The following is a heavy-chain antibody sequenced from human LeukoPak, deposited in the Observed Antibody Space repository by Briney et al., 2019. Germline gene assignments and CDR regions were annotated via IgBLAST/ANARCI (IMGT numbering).Heavy chain of an antibody. D-gene: IGHD2-2*01. CDR2: ISGSGGST. J-gene: IGHJ6*02. CDR1: GFTFSSYA. V-gene: IGHV3-23*01. Sequence: GGSLRLSCAASGFTFSSYAMSWVRQAPGKGLEWGSAISGSGGSTYYADSVKGRFTISRDNSKNTLYLQMNSLRAEDTAVYYCAKGGYCSSTSCPLDVWGQGTTVTVSS. CDR3: AKGGYCSSTSCPLDV.